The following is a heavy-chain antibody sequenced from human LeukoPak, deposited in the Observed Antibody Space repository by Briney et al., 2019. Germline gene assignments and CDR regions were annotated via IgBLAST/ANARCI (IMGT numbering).Heavy chain of an antibody. Sequence: AAVKVSCKASGGTFSSYAISWVRQAPGQGLEWMGRIIPILGIANYAQKFQGRVTITADKSTSTAYMELSRLRAEDTAVYYCARESRQQLATDYWGQGTLVSVSS. D-gene: IGHD6-13*01. V-gene: IGHV1-69*04. J-gene: IGHJ4*02. CDR3: ARESRQQLATDY. CDR1: GGTFSSYA. CDR2: IIPILGIA.